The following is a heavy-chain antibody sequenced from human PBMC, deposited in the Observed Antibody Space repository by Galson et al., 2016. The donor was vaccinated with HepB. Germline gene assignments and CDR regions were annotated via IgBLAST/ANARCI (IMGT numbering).Heavy chain of an antibody. D-gene: IGHD4-23*01. Sequence: SLRLPCAASGFTFSSYSMNWVRQAPGKGLEWVPFISPNKNDKVYGDSVRGRFTISRDNAKNSLFLQMNGLRVEDTAVYFCARSLYGGADYWGPGTLVTVSS. V-gene: IGHV3-21*01. CDR2: ISPNKNDK. CDR1: GFTFSSYS. J-gene: IGHJ4*02. CDR3: ARSLYGGADY.